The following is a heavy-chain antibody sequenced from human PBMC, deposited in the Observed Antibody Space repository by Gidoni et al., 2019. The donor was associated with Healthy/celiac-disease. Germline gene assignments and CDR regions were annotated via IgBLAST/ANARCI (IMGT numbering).Heavy chain of an antibody. CDR2: ISSSGSTI. V-gene: IGHV3-48*03. J-gene: IGHJ4*02. D-gene: IGHD6-13*01. CDR1: GFTFSSYE. CDR3: AREGGGPAAGSALDY. Sequence: EVQLVESGGGLVQPGWSLRLSCAASGFTFSSYEMNWVRQAPGKGLEWVSYISSSGSTIYYADSVKGRFTISRDNAKNSLYLQMNSLRAEDTAVYYCAREGGGPAAGSALDYWGQGTLVTVSS.